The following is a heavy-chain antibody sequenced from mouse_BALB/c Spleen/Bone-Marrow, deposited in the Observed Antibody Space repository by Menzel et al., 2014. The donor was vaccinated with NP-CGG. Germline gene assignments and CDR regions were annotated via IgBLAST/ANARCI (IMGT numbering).Heavy chain of an antibody. V-gene: IGHV2-9*02. Sequence: VQGVESGPGLVAPSQSLSITCTVSGFSLTSYGVHWVRRPPGKGLEWLGVIWAGGSTNYNSALMSRLSISKDNSKSXVFLKMNSLQTDDTAMYYCARGGWLLETYYAMDYWGQGTSVTVSS. CDR3: ARGGWLLETYYAMDY. D-gene: IGHD2-3*01. CDR1: GFSLTSYG. J-gene: IGHJ4*01. CDR2: IWAGGST.